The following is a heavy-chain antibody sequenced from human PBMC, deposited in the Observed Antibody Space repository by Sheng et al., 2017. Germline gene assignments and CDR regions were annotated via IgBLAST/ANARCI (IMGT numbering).Heavy chain of an antibody. CDR1: GFTFDDYA. CDR2: VNWNSATI. D-gene: IGHD2-15*01. V-gene: IGHV3-9*01. CDR3: ARGRPGGL. J-gene: IGHJ3*01. Sequence: EVQLVESGGGLVQPGRSLRLSCAASGFTFDDYAMHWVRQAPGKGLEWVSGVNWNSATIGYADSVKGRFSVSRDNAQNTVYLQMNGLKVEDTGIYFCARGRPGGLWGRGTMVTVSS.